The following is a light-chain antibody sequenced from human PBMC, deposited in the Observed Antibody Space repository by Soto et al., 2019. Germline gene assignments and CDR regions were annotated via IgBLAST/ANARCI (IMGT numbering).Light chain of an antibody. CDR1: QNINNN. Sequence: EIVMTQSPATLSVSPGERATLSCRASQNINNNLAWYQQKPGQGPRLLIYGASSRATGILERCSGSGSGTGCTLTISSVQSEDFAIYYCQQYNNWPLTFGGGTKVEIK. V-gene: IGKV3-15*01. CDR2: GAS. CDR3: QQYNNWPLT. J-gene: IGKJ4*01.